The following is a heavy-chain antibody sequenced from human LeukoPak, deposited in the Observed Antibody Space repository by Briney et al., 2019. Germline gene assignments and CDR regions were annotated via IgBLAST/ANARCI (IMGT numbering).Heavy chain of an antibody. CDR1: GFTFSNYA. CDR3: AKGTDYYGSVTTKKTD. J-gene: IGHJ4*01. CDR2: ISGDCGNI. V-gene: IGHV3-23*01. D-gene: IGHD3-10*01. Sequence: GGSLRLSCSVSGFTFSNYAMLWVRQAPGKGLEWVSLISGDCGNISYLDSVKGRFTISRDNSNNTLYLQMTSLRAEDTAMCYCAKGTDYYGSVTTKKTDWGQGTLVTVSS.